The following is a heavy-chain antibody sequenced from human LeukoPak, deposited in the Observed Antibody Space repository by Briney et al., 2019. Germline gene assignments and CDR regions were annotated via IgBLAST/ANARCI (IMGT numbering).Heavy chain of an antibody. V-gene: IGHV7-4-1*02. CDR1: GYTFTSYG. CDR2: INTNTGNP. CDR3: ARDHNLYDSSGYFDY. Sequence: ASVKVSCKASGYTFTSYGISWVRQAPGQGLEWMGWINTNTGNPMYAQGFTGRFVFSLDTSVSTAYLQISSLKAEDTAVYYCARDHNLYDSSGYFDYWGQGTLVTVSS. J-gene: IGHJ4*02. D-gene: IGHD3-22*01.